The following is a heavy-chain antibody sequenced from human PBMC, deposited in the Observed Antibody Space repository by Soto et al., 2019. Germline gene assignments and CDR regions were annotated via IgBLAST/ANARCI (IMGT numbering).Heavy chain of an antibody. CDR1: GFTFSDHY. V-gene: IGHV3-72*01. D-gene: IGHD2-2*01. CDR3: VPGVDNWFDP. CDR2: TRNKANSYTT. Sequence: GGSLRLSCAASGFTFSDHYMDWVRQAPGKGLEWVGRTRNKANSYTTEYAASVKGRFTISRDDSKNSLYLQMNSLKTEDTAVYYCVPGVDNWFDPWGQGTLVTVSS. J-gene: IGHJ5*02.